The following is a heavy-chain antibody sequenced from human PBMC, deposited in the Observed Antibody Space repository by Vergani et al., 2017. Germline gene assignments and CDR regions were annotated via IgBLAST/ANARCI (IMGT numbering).Heavy chain of an antibody. J-gene: IGHJ5*02. D-gene: IGHD2-15*01. CDR2: IYYSGST. CDR1: GGSISSGYY. CDR3: ARHVVVVVAGTDWFDP. Sequence: QVHLQESGPGLVKPSQTLSLTCTVSGGSISSGYYWGWIRQPPGKGLEWIGSIYYSGSTYYNPSLKSRVTISVDTSKNQFSLKLSSVTAADTAVYYCARHVVVVVAGTDWFDPWGQGTLVTVSS. V-gene: IGHV4-39*01.